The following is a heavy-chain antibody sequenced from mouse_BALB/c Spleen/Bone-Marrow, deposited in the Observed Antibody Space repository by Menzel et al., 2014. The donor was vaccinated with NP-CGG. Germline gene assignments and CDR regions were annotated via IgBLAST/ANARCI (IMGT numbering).Heavy chain of an antibody. CDR3: TRHGEVRRFYYALDY. D-gene: IGHD2-14*01. CDR1: GFTFSSYS. J-gene: IGHJ4*01. CDR2: ISNGGGST. V-gene: IGHV5-12-2*01. Sequence: EVQGVESGGGLVQPGGSLKLSCTASGFTFSSYSMSWVRRTPEKRLEWVAYISNGGGSTYYPDAVKGRFTISRDNAKNSLCLQMSSLKSEDTAMYYCTRHGEVRRFYYALDYWGQGTSVTVSS.